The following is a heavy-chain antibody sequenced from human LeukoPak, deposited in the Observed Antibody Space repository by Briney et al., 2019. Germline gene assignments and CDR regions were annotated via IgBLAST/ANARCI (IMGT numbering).Heavy chain of an antibody. J-gene: IGHJ4*02. V-gene: IGHV3-23*01. D-gene: IGHD1-26*01. Sequence: PGGSLRLSCAASGFIFSSYVMSWVRQAPGKGLKWASGIGGSGGSTYYADSVKGRFTLSRDNSKNTVFLQMNSLRAEDTAVYYCAKNYGGGATMLDYWGQGTLVTVS. CDR1: GFIFSSYV. CDR2: IGGSGGST. CDR3: AKNYGGGATMLDY.